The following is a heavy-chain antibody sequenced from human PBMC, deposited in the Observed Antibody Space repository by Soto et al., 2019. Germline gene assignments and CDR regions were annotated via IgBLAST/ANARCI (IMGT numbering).Heavy chain of an antibody. Sequence: SVKVSCKASGGTFSSYAISWVRQTPGQGLEWMGGIIPIFGTANYAQKFQGRVTITADKSTSTAYMELSSLRSEDTAVYYCARSRLWFGELFKPLYYYYGMDVWGQGTTVTVSS. CDR2: IIPIFGTA. CDR3: ARSRLWFGELFKPLYYYYGMDV. D-gene: IGHD3-10*01. CDR1: GGTFSSYA. V-gene: IGHV1-69*06. J-gene: IGHJ6*02.